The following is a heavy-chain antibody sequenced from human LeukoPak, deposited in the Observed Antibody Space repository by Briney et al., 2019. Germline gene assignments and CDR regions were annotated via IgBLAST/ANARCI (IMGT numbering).Heavy chain of an antibody. CDR3: ARTIVKGYWYFDL. CDR2: IYYSGST. J-gene: IGHJ2*01. Sequence: SETLSLTCTVSGGSISSGDYYWSWIRQPPGKGLEWIGYIYYSGSTYYNPSLKSRVTISVDTSKNQFSLKLSSVTAADTAVYYCARTIVKGYWYFDLWGRGTLVTVSS. V-gene: IGHV4-30-4*01. CDR1: GGSISSGDYY. D-gene: IGHD1-26*01.